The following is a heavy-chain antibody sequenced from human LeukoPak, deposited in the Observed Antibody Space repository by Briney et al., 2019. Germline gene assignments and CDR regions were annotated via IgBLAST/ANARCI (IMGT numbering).Heavy chain of an antibody. CDR1: GSTFSSYA. CDR3: AKGRFGDRKDWYFDL. Sequence: GGSLRLSCAASGSTFSSYAMHWVRQAPGKGLEWVAIISYDGSNEYYADSVKGRFTISRDNSKNTLYLQMNSLRAEDTAVYYCAKGRFGDRKDWYFDLWGRGTLVTVSS. CDR2: ISYDGSNE. J-gene: IGHJ2*01. V-gene: IGHV3-30*04. D-gene: IGHD3-10*01.